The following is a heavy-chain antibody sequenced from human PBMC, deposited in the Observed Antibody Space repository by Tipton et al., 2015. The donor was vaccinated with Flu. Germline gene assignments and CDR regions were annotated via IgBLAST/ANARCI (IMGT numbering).Heavy chain of an antibody. CDR1: GCFISSGGYY. V-gene: IGHV4-31*03. Sequence: LRLSCTVSGCFISSGGYYWSWIRQHPGKGLEWIGYIYYSGSTYYNPSLKSRVTISVDTSKNQFSLKLSSVTAADTAVYYCARAYDYSNYWFDPWGQGTLVTVSS. J-gene: IGHJ5*02. CDR3: ARAYDYSNYWFDP. D-gene: IGHD4-11*01. CDR2: IYYSGST.